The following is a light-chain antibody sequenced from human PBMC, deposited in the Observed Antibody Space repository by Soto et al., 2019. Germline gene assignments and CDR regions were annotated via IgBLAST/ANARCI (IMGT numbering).Light chain of an antibody. J-gene: IGKJ4*01. V-gene: IGKV3-20*01. Sequence: IVLTQSPGTLSLSPGETATLSCRASQSINDDFLAWYQQRPGQAPRLLIYVASFRATGIPDRFSGSGSGTEFTLTISRLEPEDSAVYFCQQYGRSPLPFGGGTKVEIK. CDR3: QQYGRSPLP. CDR1: QSINDDF. CDR2: VAS.